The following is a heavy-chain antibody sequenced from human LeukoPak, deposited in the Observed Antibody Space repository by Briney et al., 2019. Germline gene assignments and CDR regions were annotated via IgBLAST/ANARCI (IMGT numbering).Heavy chain of an antibody. Sequence: PSETLSLTCAVYGGSFSGYYWSWIRQPPGKGLEWIGEINHSGSTNYNPSLKSRVTISVDTSKNQFSLELSSVTAADTAVYYCASGYSSSYGYWGQGTLVTVSS. CDR2: INHSGST. CDR1: GGSFSGYY. CDR3: ASGYSSSYGY. D-gene: IGHD6-13*01. V-gene: IGHV4-34*01. J-gene: IGHJ4*02.